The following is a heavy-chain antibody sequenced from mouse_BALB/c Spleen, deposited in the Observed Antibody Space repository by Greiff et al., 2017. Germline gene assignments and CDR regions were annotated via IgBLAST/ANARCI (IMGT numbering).Heavy chain of an antibody. CDR2: ISSGGSYT. Sequence: EVQLVESRGGLVKPGGSLKLSCAASGFTFSSYAMSWVRQSPEKRLEWVAEISSGGSYTYYPDTVTGRFTISRDNAKNTLYLEMSSLRSEDTAMYYCARVDYDDFYAMDYWGQGTSVTVSS. CDR1: GFTFSSYA. D-gene: IGHD2-4*01. J-gene: IGHJ4*01. CDR3: ARVDYDDFYAMDY. V-gene: IGHV5-9-4*01.